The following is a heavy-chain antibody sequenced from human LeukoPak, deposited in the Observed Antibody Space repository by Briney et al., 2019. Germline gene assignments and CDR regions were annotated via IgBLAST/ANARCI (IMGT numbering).Heavy chain of an antibody. Sequence: SQTLSLTCTVSGGSISSSSYYWGWIRQPPGKGLEWIGSIYYSGSTYYNPSLKSRVTISVDTSKNQFSLKLSSVTAADTAVYYCARQDASSWNPYFDYWGQGTLVTVSS. J-gene: IGHJ4*02. CDR3: ARQDASSWNPYFDY. CDR1: GGSISSSSYY. V-gene: IGHV4-39*01. D-gene: IGHD6-13*01. CDR2: IYYSGST.